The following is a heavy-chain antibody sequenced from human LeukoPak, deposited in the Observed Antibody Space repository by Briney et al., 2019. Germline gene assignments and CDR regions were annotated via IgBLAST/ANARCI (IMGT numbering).Heavy chain of an antibody. J-gene: IGHJ4*02. CDR3: ASAYGSGSYGDY. V-gene: IGHV1-69*05. D-gene: IGHD3-10*01. CDR2: IIPIFGTA. Sequence: GASVKVSCKASGGTFSSYAISWVRQAPGQGLEWMGGIIPIFGTANYAQKFQGRVTMTRDTSTSTVYMELSSLRSEDTAVYYCASAYGSGSYGDYWGQGTLVTVSS. CDR1: GGTFSSYA.